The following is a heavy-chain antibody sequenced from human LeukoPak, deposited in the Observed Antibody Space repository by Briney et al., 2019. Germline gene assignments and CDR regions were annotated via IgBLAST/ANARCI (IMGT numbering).Heavy chain of an antibody. J-gene: IGHJ4*02. CDR1: GYTFTIYY. CDR2: INPSGGST. Sequence: ASVKVSCKASGYTFTIYYMHWVRQAPGQGLEWMGIINPSGGSTTYAVKFQGRVTMTRDTSTGTVYMELSSLRSGDTAVYYCARDLGRSGYYLDYWGQGSLVTVSS. D-gene: IGHD3-22*01. V-gene: IGHV1-46*01. CDR3: ARDLGRSGYYLDY.